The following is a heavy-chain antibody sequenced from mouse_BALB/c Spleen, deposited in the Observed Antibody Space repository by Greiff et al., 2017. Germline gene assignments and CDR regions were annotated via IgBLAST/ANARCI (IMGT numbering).Heavy chain of an antibody. Sequence: ESGPGLVKPSQSLSLTCTVTGYSITSDYAWNWIRQFPGNKLEWMGYISYSGSTSYNPSLKSRISITRDTSKNQFFLQLNSVTTEDTATYYCARRITTAYYFDYWGQGTTLTVSS. J-gene: IGHJ2*01. CDR2: ISYSGST. CDR1: GYSITSDYA. D-gene: IGHD1-2*01. V-gene: IGHV3-2*02. CDR3: ARRITTAYYFDY.